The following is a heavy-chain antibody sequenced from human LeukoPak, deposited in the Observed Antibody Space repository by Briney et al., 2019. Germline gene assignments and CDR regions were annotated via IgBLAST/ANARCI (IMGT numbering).Heavy chain of an antibody. CDR2: INHSGST. Sequence: SETLSLTCAVYGGSFSGYYWSWIRQPPGKGLEWIGEINHSGSTNYNPSLKSRVTISIDTSKNQFSLKLKSVTAADTAVYYCARRPAGTSFDIWGQGTMVTVSS. J-gene: IGHJ3*02. D-gene: IGHD1-7*01. CDR1: GGSFSGYY. V-gene: IGHV4-34*01. CDR3: ARRPAGTSFDI.